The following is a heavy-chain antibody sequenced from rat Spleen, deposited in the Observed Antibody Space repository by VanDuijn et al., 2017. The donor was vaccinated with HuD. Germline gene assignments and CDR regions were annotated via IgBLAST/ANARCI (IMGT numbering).Heavy chain of an antibody. CDR3: ARHGAYYGYNYNWFAY. V-gene: IGHV5-25*01. Sequence: EVQLVESGGGLVQPGRSMKLSCVASGFTFNNYWMTWIRQAPSKGLEWVTSISPSGSRTYYRDSVKGRFTVSRDNAKSTLYLQMDSLRSEDTATYYCARHGAYYGYNYNWFAYWGQGTLVAVSS. J-gene: IGHJ3*01. D-gene: IGHD1-9*01. CDR1: GFTFNNYW. CDR2: ISPSGSRT.